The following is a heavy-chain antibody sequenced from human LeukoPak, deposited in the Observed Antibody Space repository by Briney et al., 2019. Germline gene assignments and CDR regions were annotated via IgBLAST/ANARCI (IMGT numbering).Heavy chain of an antibody. CDR2: IYWNDDK. CDR3: AHAVLGSGSYPDFAY. D-gene: IGHD3-22*01. V-gene: IGHV2-5*01. CDR1: GFSLGTSKVG. J-gene: IGHJ4*02. Sequence: ESGPTLVKPTQTLTLTCTFSGFSLGTSKVGVGWIRQPPGKALEWLALIYWNDDKLYSPSLKSRLTITKDTSENQVVLTMTNMDPVDTATYYCAHAVLGSGSYPDFAYWGQGTLVTVSS.